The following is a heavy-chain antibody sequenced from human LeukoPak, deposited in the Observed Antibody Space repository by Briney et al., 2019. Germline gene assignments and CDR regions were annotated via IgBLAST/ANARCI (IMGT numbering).Heavy chain of an antibody. V-gene: IGHV4-4*07. Sequence: SETLSLTCTVSGGSISSYYWSWIRQPAGKGLEWIGRIYTSGGTNYNPSLKSRVTMSVDTSKNQFSLKLSSVTAADTAVYYCARDGVPAAIAKGGYWYFDLWGRGTLVTVSS. CDR1: GGSISSYY. D-gene: IGHD2-2*02. J-gene: IGHJ2*01. CDR3: ARDGVPAAIAKGGYWYFDL. CDR2: IYTSGGT.